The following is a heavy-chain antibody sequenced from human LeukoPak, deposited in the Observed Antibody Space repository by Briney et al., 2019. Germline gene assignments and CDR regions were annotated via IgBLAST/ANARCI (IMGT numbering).Heavy chain of an antibody. V-gene: IGHV3-48*01. D-gene: IGHD3-3*02. CDR3: ARVSLYYYYMDV. J-gene: IGHJ6*03. Sequence: GGSLRLSCAASGFTFSSYSMNWVRQAPGKGLEWVSYISSSSSTIYYADSVKGRFTISRDNAKNSLYLQMNSLRAEDTAVYYCARVSLYYYYMDVWGKGTTVTVSS. CDR2: ISSSSSTI. CDR1: GFTFSSYS.